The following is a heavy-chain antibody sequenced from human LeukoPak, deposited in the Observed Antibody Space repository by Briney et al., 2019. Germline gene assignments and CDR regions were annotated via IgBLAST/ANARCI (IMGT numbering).Heavy chain of an antibody. CDR1: GYTFSSYY. J-gene: IGHJ4*02. Sequence: ASVKVSCTASGYTFSSYYIHWVRQAPGQGLEWMGIINPSGGSTTYARKFQGRVTMTRDTSTSTVYMELSSLRTEDTAVYYCVRGAYAKEELAPPGWDYWGQGTLVTVSS. V-gene: IGHV1-46*01. CDR3: VRGAYAKEELAPPGWDY. D-gene: IGHD1-26*01. CDR2: INPSGGST.